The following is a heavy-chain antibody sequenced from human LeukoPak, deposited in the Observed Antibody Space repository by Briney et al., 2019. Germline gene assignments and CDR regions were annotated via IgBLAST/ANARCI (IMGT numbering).Heavy chain of an antibody. Sequence: PGGSLRLSCAASGFTFSSYAMHWVRQAPGKGLEWVAVISYDGSNKYYADSVKGRFTISRDNSKNTLYLQMNSLRPEDTATYYCAKAGGNRPYYYYYYMDVWGKGTTVTVSS. CDR3: AKAGGNRPYYYYYYMDV. CDR2: ISYDGSNK. CDR1: GFTFSSYA. D-gene: IGHD4-23*01. V-gene: IGHV3-30*04. J-gene: IGHJ6*03.